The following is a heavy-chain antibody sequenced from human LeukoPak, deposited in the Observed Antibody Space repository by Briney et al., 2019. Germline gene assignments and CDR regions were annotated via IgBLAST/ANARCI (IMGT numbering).Heavy chain of an antibody. CDR2: ISSSSSTI. J-gene: IGHJ4*02. Sequence: GASVKVSCKASGYTFSSYSMNWVRQAPGKGLEWVSYISSSSSTIYYADSVKGRFTISRDNAKNSLYLQMNSLRAEDTAVYYCARDIIVGSDYWGQGTLVTVSS. CDR1: GYTFSSYS. V-gene: IGHV3-48*01. D-gene: IGHD2-15*01. CDR3: ARDIIVGSDY.